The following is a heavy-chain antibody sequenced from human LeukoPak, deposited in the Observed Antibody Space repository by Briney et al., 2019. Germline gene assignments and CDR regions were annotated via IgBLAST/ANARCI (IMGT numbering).Heavy chain of an antibody. J-gene: IGHJ4*02. Sequence: GGSLRLSCAASGFTVSRISMSWVRQAPGKGLEWVSVIYSGGTTYYADSVKGRSTISRDKSKNTLYLQMSSLGAEDTAVYYCARGSACSSSSWCDFDSWGQGTLVTVSS. CDR2: IYSGGTT. V-gene: IGHV3-53*01. D-gene: IGHD6-6*01. CDR1: GFTVSRIS. CDR3: ARGSACSSSSWCDFDS.